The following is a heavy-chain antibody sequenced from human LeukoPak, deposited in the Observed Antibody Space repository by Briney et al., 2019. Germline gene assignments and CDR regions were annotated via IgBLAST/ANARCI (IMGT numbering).Heavy chain of an antibody. CDR1: GGSFSGYY. CDR2: INHSGST. CDR3: ARVSSYGDFAPTFDY. D-gene: IGHD4-17*01. V-gene: IGHV4-34*01. Sequence: SETLSLTCAVYGGSFSGYYWSWIRQPPGKGLEWIGEINHSGSTNYNPSLKSRVTISVDTSKNQFSLKLSSVTAADTAVYYCARVSSYGDFAPTFDYWGQGTLVTVSP. J-gene: IGHJ4*02.